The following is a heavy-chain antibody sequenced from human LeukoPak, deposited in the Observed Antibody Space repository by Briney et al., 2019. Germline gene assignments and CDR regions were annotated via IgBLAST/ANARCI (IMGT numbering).Heavy chain of an antibody. CDR2: IGPTGFDR. V-gene: IGHV3-21*06. J-gene: IGHJ4*02. CDR3: ATETNGRHYDY. D-gene: IGHD1-14*01. CDR1: GPTFSTSG. Sequence: GGSLRLSCTTSGPTFSTSGFNWVRQAPGKGLEWVASIGPTGFDRYHADSIKGRFTISRDNANNSLYLQMDSLRAEDTAVYYCATETNGRHYDYWGQGTLLTVSS.